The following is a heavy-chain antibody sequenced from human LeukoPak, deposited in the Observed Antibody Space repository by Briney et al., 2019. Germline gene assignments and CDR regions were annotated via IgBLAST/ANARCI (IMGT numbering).Heavy chain of an antibody. CDR1: GGSISSYY. CDR2: IYYSGST. Sequence: PSETLSLTCTVSGGSISSYYWSWIRQPPGKGLEWIGSIYYSGSTYYNPSLKSRGTISVDTSKNQFSLKLSSVTAADTAVYYCANTGGSSGWYLKPYFDYWGQGTLVTVSS. D-gene: IGHD6-19*01. J-gene: IGHJ4*02. CDR3: ANTGGSSGWYLKPYFDY. V-gene: IGHV4-59*05.